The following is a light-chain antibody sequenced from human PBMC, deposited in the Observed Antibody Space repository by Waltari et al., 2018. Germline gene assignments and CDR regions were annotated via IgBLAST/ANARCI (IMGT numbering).Light chain of an antibody. CDR3: QHYGSSPPTWT. CDR1: QTVGSSY. CDR2: DAS. J-gene: IGKJ1*01. V-gene: IGKV3-20*01. Sequence: IVLTQSPGTLSLSPGERATLSCRASQTVGSSYLAWYQHKPGQAPRLLIYDASSRATGIPDRFSGRGSGTDFTLTINRLEPEDFAVYYCQHYGSSPPTWTLGQGTKVEIK.